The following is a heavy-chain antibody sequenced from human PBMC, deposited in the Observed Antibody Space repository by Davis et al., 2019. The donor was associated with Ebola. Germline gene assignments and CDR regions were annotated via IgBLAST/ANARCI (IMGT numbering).Heavy chain of an antibody. CDR2: IYSGGST. V-gene: IGHV3-53*01. Sequence: PGGSLRLSCAASGFTVSSNYMSWVRQAPGKGLEWVSVIYSGGSTYYADSVKGRFTISRDNSKNTLYLQMNSLRAEDTAVYFCARDGRPEMAAREFDYWGQGTLVTVSS. CDR1: GFTVSSNY. CDR3: ARDGRPEMAAREFDY. D-gene: IGHD6-6*01. J-gene: IGHJ4*02.